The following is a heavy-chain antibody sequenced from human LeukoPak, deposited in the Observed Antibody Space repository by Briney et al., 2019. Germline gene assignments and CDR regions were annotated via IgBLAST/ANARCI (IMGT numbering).Heavy chain of an antibody. D-gene: IGHD3-3*01. CDR1: GGTFSSYA. Sequence: ASVKVSCKASGGTFSSYAISWVRQAPGQGLEWMGRIIPIFGIANYAQKFQGRVTITADKSTSTAYMELSSLRSEDTAAYYCARDLRGLYDFWSGSTNWFDPWGQGTLVTVSS. CDR3: ARDLRGLYDFWSGSTNWFDP. CDR2: IIPIFGIA. J-gene: IGHJ5*02. V-gene: IGHV1-69*04.